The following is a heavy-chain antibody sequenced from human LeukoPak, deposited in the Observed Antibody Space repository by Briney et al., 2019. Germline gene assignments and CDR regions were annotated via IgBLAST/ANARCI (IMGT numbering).Heavy chain of an antibody. J-gene: IGHJ4*02. CDR2: IRYDGSNK. V-gene: IGHV3-30*02. Sequence: GGSLRLSCAASGFTLSSYGMHWVRQAPGKGLEWVAFIRYDGSNKYYADSVKGRFTISRDNSKNTLYLQMNSLRAEDTAVYYCAKIVVVTANRDYWGQGTLVTVSS. D-gene: IGHD2-21*02. CDR1: GFTLSSYG. CDR3: AKIVVVTANRDY.